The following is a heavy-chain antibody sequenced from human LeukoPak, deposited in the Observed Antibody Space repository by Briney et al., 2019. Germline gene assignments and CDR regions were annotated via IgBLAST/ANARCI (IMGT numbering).Heavy chain of an antibody. CDR2: LSGSSGRT. Sequence: GGSLRLSCAASGFTFSSYAMSWVRQAPGKGLEWVSALSGSSGRTYYADSVKGRFTISRDNSKNTLYLQMNSLRAEDTALYYCAKWGCSGGSCYPFAYWGLGTLVTVSS. CDR1: GFTFSSYA. V-gene: IGHV3-23*01. D-gene: IGHD2-15*01. CDR3: AKWGCSGGSCYPFAY. J-gene: IGHJ4*02.